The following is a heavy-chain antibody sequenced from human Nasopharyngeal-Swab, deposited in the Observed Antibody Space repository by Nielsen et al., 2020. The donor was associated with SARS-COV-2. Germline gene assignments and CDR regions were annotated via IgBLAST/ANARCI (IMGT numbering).Heavy chain of an antibody. CDR3: TKDHVRGWQLDS. Sequence: GGSLRLSSAASGFNFNNYWMSWVRQAPGKGLEWVANIKQDGSERHYLESVRGRFTISRDNAKNSVFLQMNNLRAEDTAVYYCTKDHVRGWQLDSWGQGTLVTVSS. J-gene: IGHJ4*02. V-gene: IGHV3-7*03. D-gene: IGHD6-19*01. CDR1: GFNFNNYW. CDR2: IKQDGSER.